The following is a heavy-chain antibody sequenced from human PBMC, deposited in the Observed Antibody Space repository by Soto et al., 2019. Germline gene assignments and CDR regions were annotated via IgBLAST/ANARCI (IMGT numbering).Heavy chain of an antibody. J-gene: IGHJ4*02. Sequence: QVQLVESGGGVVQPGRSLRLSCAVSGFTVSTYGMHWVRQAPGKGLEWVAVISRDGGTKYYADSVKGRFTISRDNSRNRLFLEMNSLRGDDMAVYYCIGEVASGYWGQGTLVTVSS. CDR2: ISRDGGTK. D-gene: IGHD2-21*01. CDR3: IGEVASGY. V-gene: IGHV3-30*03. CDR1: GFTVSTYG.